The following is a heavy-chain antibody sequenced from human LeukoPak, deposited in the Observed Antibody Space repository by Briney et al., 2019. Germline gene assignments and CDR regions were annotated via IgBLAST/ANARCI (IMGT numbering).Heavy chain of an antibody. V-gene: IGHV3-48*03. D-gene: IGHD2-2*02. Sequence: PGGSLRLSCAASGFTFSSYEMNWVRQAPGKGLEWVSYISSSGSTIYYADSVKGRFTISRDNAKNSLYLQMNSLRAEDTAVYYCARDLFVAEDCSSTSCYIDPWGQGTLVTVSS. CDR2: ISSSGSTI. CDR3: ARDLFVAEDCSSTSCYIDP. J-gene: IGHJ5*02. CDR1: GFTFSSYE.